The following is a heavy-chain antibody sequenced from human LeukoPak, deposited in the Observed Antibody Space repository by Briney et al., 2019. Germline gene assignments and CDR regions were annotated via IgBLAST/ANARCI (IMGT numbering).Heavy chain of an antibody. CDR1: GVTFSSYW. D-gene: IGHD5-18*01. J-gene: IGHJ4*02. CDR2: IKQGGSEK. V-gene: IGHV3-7*01. Sequence: PGGSLRLSCAASGVTFSSYWMSWVRQAPGKGLEWVANIKQGGSEKYYVDSVKGRFTISRDNAKNSLYLQMNSLRAEDTAVYYCARDWDTAMIYYFDYWGQGTLVTVSS. CDR3: ARDWDTAMIYYFDY.